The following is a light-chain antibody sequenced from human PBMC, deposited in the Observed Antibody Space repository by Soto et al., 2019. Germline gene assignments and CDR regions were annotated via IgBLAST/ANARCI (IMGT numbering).Light chain of an antibody. CDR3: QQCLNCPA. CDR1: QSIDRY. Sequence: EIVLTQSPATLSLSPGERATLSCRASQSIDRYLAWYQQKPGQAPRLLIYEASNRATGIPPRFSGSGSGTDFTLTISSLEPEDFAVYYCQQCLNCPAFGGGTKVEIK. V-gene: IGKV3-11*01. CDR2: EAS. J-gene: IGKJ4*01.